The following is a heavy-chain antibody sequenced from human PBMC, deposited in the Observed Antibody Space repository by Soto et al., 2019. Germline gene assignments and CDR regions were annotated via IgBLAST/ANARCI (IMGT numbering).Heavy chain of an antibody. V-gene: IGHV3-30*03. Sequence: QVQLVESGGGVVQPGRSLRLSCAATGFSFSTHAMYWVRQDPGKGLEWVAVISFDGGIKYYADAVKGRFTISRDNSKNTVFLKTTRLRPEDTAGYFCVRDHGLTTGPGTGYFDYWGQGALVTVSS. J-gene: IGHJ4*02. CDR3: VRDHGLTTGPGTGYFDY. D-gene: IGHD6-13*01. CDR1: GFSFSTHA. CDR2: ISFDGGIK.